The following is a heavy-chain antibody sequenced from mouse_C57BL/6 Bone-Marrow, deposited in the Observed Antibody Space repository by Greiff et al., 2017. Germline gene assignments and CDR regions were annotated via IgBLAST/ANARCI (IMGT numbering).Heavy chain of an antibody. J-gene: IGHJ3*01. CDR1: GYTFTSYW. CDR3: AREEDSLAY. CDR2: IDPSDSYT. Sequence: QVQLKQPGAELVRPGTSVKLSCKASGYTFTSYWMHWVKQRPGQGLEWIGVIDPSDSYTNYNQKFKGKATLTVDTSSSTAYMQLSSLTSEDSAVYYCAREEDSLAYWGQGTLVTVSA. V-gene: IGHV1-59*01.